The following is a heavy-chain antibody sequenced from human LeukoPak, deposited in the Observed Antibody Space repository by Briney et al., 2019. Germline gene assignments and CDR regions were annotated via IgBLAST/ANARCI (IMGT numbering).Heavy chain of an antibody. D-gene: IGHD1-7*01. CDR2: IHWRCGTS. J-gene: IGHJ5*02. V-gene: IGHV3-9*01. Sequence: GGSLRLFCGASRLLFGIHVMHWVREPPGKGLEGGSAIHWRCGTSAYAVSVKGRFTISRDDANSLLYLQMNSLRPEDTAFYLCVRGQARETTAAGWGSHLDRWGLGTLVTVSS. CDR1: RLLFGIHV. CDR3: VRGQARETTAAGWGSHLDR.